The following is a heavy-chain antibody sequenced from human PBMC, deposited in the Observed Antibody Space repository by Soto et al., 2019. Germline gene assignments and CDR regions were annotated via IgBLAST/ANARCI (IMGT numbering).Heavy chain of an antibody. CDR3: THSRCASDCLRSSSSDDCSGMAV. CDR1: GFSLNTGGFG. J-gene: IGHJ6*01. V-gene: IGHV2-5*02. CDR2: IYWDDDK. D-gene: IGHD2-21*02. Sequence: QITLNDSGPTLVKPTQTLTLTCTFSGFSLNTGGFGVGWIRQPPGKSLEWLVLIYWDDDKRYRPSLKSRLSVTKETTNSQVVLTLTNMDPVDTATSDCTHSRCASDCLRSSSSDDCSGMAVWGQGTTVTLSS.